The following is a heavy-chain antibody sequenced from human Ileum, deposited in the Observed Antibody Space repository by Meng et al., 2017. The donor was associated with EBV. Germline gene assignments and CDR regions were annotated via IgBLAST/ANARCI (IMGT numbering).Heavy chain of an antibody. V-gene: IGHV4-4*02. CDR1: GDSISNEHW. Sequence: QVQLQESGPGLVGPSGTLSLTCSVSGDSISNEHWWSWVRQSPGKGLEWIGEIHHTRGPNYNPSLKSWVIISVDKSNNHFSLRLSAVTAADTAVYYCASNGAFSLDHWGQGTLVTVSS. J-gene: IGHJ4*02. D-gene: IGHD2-8*01. CDR2: IHHTRGP. CDR3: ASNGAFSLDH.